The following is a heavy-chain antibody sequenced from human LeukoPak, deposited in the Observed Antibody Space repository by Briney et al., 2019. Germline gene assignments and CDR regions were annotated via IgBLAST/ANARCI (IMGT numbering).Heavy chain of an antibody. J-gene: IGHJ4*02. V-gene: IGHV1-69*05. CDR1: GGTFSSYA. Sequence: SVKVPCKASGGTFSSYAISWVRQAPGQGLEWMRGIIPIFGTANYAQKFQGRVTITTDESTSTAYMELSSLRSEDTAVYYCARGRSGYPPDYWGQGTLVTVSS. D-gene: IGHD3-3*01. CDR3: ARGRSGYPPDY. CDR2: IIPIFGTA.